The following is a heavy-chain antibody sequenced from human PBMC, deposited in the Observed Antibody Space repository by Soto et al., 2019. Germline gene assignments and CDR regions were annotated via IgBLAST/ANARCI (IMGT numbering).Heavy chain of an antibody. D-gene: IGHD1-1*01. J-gene: IGHJ6*02. CDR1: GFTFGDFA. Sequence: PGGSLRLSCTASGFTFGDFAVSWVRQAPGEGLDWIGFMKSEAYGGTTEYAASVGGRFTISRDDSNSIAYLQMTSLKIEDTAVYYCSRARGAMATITTDHYYAMDVWGPGTTVTVSS. CDR2: MKSEAYGGTT. V-gene: IGHV3-49*04. CDR3: SRARGAMATITTDHYYAMDV.